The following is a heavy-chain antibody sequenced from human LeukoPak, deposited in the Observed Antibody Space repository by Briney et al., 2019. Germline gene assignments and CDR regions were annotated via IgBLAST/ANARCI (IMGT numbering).Heavy chain of an antibody. V-gene: IGHV3-48*01. CDR1: GFTFSSYA. J-gene: IGHJ4*02. CDR2: ISSGSGSI. Sequence: PGGSLRLSCAASGFTFSSYAMSWVRQAPGKGLEWLSYISSGSGSIYYADSVKGRFTISRDNAKNSLYLQMNSLRAEDTAVYYCARKRESSSSWYGGLAYWGQGTLVTVPS. CDR3: ARKRESSSSWYGGLAY. D-gene: IGHD6-13*01.